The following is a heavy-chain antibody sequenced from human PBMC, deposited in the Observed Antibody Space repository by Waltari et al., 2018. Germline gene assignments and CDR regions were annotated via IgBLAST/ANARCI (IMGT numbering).Heavy chain of an antibody. Sequence: EVQLVESGGGLVQPGGSLRLSCAASGFTFSSYEMKWVRKAPGKGLEWISYISSSGSTIYYADSVKGRFTISRDNAKNSLYLQMNSLRAEDTAVYYCARVTIFGVVIIRAFDIWGQGTMVTVSS. V-gene: IGHV3-48*03. D-gene: IGHD3-3*01. J-gene: IGHJ3*02. CDR2: ISSSGSTI. CDR1: GFTFSSYE. CDR3: ARVTIFGVVIIRAFDI.